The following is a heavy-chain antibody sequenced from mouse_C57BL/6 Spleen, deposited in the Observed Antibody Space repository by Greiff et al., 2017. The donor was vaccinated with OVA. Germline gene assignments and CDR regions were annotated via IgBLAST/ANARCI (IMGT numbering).Heavy chain of an antibody. D-gene: IGHD2-14*01. CDR2: IYPGDGNP. Sequence: VQLQQSGAELVKPGASVKISCKASGYAFSSYWMNWVKQRPGKGLEWIGQIYPGDGNPNYNGKFKGKATLTADKSSSTAYMQLSSLTSEDSAVYFGARLVRDWYFDVWGTGTTVTVSS. CDR1: GYAFSSYW. CDR3: ARLVRDWYFDV. V-gene: IGHV1-80*01. J-gene: IGHJ1*03.